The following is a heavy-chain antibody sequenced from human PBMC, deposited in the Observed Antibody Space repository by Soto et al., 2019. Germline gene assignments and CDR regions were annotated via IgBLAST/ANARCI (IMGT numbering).Heavy chain of an antibody. CDR1: GFSVSTSGVG. CDR2: IYWDDDK. J-gene: IGHJ6*02. CDR3: AHKGGRGAGMDV. V-gene: IGHV2-5*02. D-gene: IGHD2-15*01. Sequence: SGPTLVNPTQTLTLTCTFSGFSVSTSGVGVAWIRQPPGKALEWLALIYWDDDKRYSPFLQSRVTITKDTSKNQVVLTMTNMDPVDAATYYCAHKGGRGAGMDVWGQGTTVTVSS.